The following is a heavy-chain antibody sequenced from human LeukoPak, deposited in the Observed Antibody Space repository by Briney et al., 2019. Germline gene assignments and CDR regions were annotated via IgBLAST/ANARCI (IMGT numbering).Heavy chain of an antibody. CDR3: ANLFWSGYSLPQPDDY. J-gene: IGHJ4*02. CDR2: IRYDGSNK. Sequence: GGSLRLSCAASGFTFSSYCMHWVRQAPGKGLEWVAFIRYDGSNKYYADSVKGRFTISRDNSKNTLYLQMNSLRAEDTAVYYCANLFWSGYSLPQPDDYWGQRALVSVSP. D-gene: IGHD3-3*01. V-gene: IGHV3-30*02. CDR1: GFTFSSYC.